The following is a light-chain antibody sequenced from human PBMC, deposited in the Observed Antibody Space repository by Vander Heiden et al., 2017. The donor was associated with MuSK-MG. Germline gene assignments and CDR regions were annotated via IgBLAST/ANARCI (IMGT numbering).Light chain of an antibody. Sequence: QSPLTQPHPVSGSPGQSVTISCTGTSSDVGGYTHVSWFQQHPGKVPKLMIYEVTERPSGVPDRFSGSKSGNTASLTISGLQAEDEADYYCYSYAGSSWVFGGGTKLTVL. J-gene: IGLJ3*02. CDR3: YSYAGSSWV. V-gene: IGLV2-11*01. CDR1: SSDVGGYTH. CDR2: EVT.